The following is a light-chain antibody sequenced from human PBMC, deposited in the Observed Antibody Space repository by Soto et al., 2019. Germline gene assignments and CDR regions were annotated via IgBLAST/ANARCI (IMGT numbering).Light chain of an antibody. CDR1: SSDVGGYNY. Sequence: QSVLTQPPSASGSPGQSVTIACTGSSSDVGGYNYVSWYQQHPGKAPKLMIYEVSKRPSWVPDRWSGSKSGHTDSMTFSGLRAEHEAEYYRSSYAGSNKLVFGGGTKVTVL. CDR3: SSYAGSNKLV. CDR2: EVS. V-gene: IGLV2-8*01. J-gene: IGLJ2*01.